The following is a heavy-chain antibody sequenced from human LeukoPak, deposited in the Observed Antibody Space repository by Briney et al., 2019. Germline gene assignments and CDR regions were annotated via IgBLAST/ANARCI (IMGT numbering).Heavy chain of an antibody. CDR1: GGSISSGDYY. Sequence: PSETLSLTCTVSGGSISSGDYYWSWIRQPPGKGLEWIGYIYSSGSTHYNPSLKSRITMSVDTSKNQFSLKLSSVTAADTAVYYCARAAIGEFDYWGQGTLVTVSS. V-gene: IGHV4-30-4*01. CDR2: IYSSGST. D-gene: IGHD3-10*01. J-gene: IGHJ4*02. CDR3: ARAAIGEFDY.